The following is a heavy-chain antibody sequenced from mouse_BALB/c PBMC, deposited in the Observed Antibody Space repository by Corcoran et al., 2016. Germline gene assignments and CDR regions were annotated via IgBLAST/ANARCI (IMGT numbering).Heavy chain of an antibody. D-gene: IGHD2-4*01. CDR2: ILPGSGST. J-gene: IGHJ4*01. Sequence: QVQLQQSGAELMKPGASVKISCKATGYTFSSYWIEWVKQRPGHGLEWIGEILPGSGSTNYNEKFKGKATFTADTSSNTAYMQLSSLTSEDSAVYYCARSLYDYFYYAMDYWGQGTSVTVSS. CDR3: ARSLYDYFYYAMDY. CDR1: GYTFSSYW. V-gene: IGHV1-9*01.